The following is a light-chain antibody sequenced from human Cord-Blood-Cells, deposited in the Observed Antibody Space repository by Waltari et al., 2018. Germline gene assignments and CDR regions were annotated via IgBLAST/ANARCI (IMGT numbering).Light chain of an antibody. CDR2: EVS. V-gene: IGLV2-23*02. CDR1: RSVVGRYIL. Sequence: QSALPQPASVSGSPGQSIPISCTGTRSVVGRYILSSWYQQHPGKAPNLMIYEVSKRPSGVSNRFSGSKSGNTASLTISGLQAEDEADYYCCSYAGSSTYYVFGTGTKVTVL. J-gene: IGLJ1*01. CDR3: CSYAGSSTYYV.